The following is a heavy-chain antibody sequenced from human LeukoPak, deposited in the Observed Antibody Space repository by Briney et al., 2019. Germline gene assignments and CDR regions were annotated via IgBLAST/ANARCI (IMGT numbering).Heavy chain of an antibody. CDR1: GYTFTGSY. CDR3: AKRSVAGHYGMDV. D-gene: IGHD6-19*01. Sequence: SCKASGYTFTGSYMHWVRQAPGKGLEWVAVISYDGSNKYYADSVKGRFTISRDNSKNTLYLQMNSLRAEDTAVYYCAKRSVAGHYGMDVWGQGTTVTVSS. J-gene: IGHJ6*02. V-gene: IGHV3-30*18. CDR2: ISYDGSNK.